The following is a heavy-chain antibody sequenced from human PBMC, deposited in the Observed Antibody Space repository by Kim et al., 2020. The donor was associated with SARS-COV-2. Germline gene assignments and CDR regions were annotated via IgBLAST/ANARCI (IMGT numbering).Heavy chain of an antibody. V-gene: IGHV4-34*01. D-gene: IGHD3-10*01. Sequence: SETLSLTCAVYGGSFSGYYWSWIRQPPGKGLEWIGEINHSGSTNYNPSLKSRVTISVDTSKNQFSLKLSSVTAADTAVYYCARGRGPVLLWFGASRGAHYFDYWGQGTLVTVSS. CDR2: INHSGST. CDR1: GGSFSGYY. CDR3: ARGRGPVLLWFGASRGAHYFDY. J-gene: IGHJ4*02.